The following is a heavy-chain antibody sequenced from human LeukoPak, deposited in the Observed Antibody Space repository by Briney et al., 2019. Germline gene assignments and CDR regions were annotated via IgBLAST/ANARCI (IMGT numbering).Heavy chain of an antibody. Sequence: GGSLRLSCAASRFTFNTYWMHWVRQAPGKGLVWVSRIDSDGYSTAYADSVKGRFTISRDNAKNSLYLQMNSLRAEDTALYYCAKGSMVVVTATYFDYWGQGTLVTVSS. CDR2: IDSDGYST. CDR1: RFTFNTYW. CDR3: AKGSMVVVTATYFDY. D-gene: IGHD2-21*02. V-gene: IGHV3-74*01. J-gene: IGHJ4*02.